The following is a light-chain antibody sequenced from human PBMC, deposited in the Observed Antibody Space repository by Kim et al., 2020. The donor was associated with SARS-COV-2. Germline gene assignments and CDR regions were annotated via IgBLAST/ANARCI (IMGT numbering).Light chain of an antibody. CDR1: ITNIGSRP. CDR3: VAWDDSLNVPV. J-gene: IGLJ3*02. V-gene: IGLV1-44*01. CDR2: SNN. Sequence: QSVLTQPPSVSGTPGQSVTIPCSGGITNIGSRPVNWYQQFPGMAPKLLIYSNNQRSSGVPDRFSASTSGTSASLAISGFHSEDEADYYCVAWDDSLNVPVFGGGTQLTVL.